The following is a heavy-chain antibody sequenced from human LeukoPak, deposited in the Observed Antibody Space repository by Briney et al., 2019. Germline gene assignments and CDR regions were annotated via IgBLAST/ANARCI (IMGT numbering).Heavy chain of an antibody. D-gene: IGHD6-19*01. V-gene: IGHV4-39*07. Sequence: PSETLSLTCTVSGGSISSSTYYWGWIRQPPGKGLEWIGSIYYSGSTYYNPSLKSRVTMSVDTSKNQFSLKLSSVTAADRAVYYCARGLKQGGAGTAAGTFDYWGQGTLVTVSS. J-gene: IGHJ4*02. CDR1: GGSISSSTYY. CDR2: IYYSGST. CDR3: ARGLKQGGAGTAAGTFDY.